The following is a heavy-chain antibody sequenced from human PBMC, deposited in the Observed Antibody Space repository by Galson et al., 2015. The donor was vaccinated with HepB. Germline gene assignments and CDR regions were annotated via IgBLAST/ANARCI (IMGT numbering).Heavy chain of an antibody. CDR3: ARGKDDYGDYVADY. D-gene: IGHD4-17*01. V-gene: IGHV1-8*01. CDR2: MNPNSGNT. CDR1: GYTFTRYD. J-gene: IGHJ4*02. Sequence: SVKVSCKASGYTFTRYDINWVRQATGQGLEWMGWMNPNSGNTGYAQKFQGRVTMTRNTSISTAYMELSSLRSEDTAVYYCARGKDDYGDYVADYWGQGTLVTVSS.